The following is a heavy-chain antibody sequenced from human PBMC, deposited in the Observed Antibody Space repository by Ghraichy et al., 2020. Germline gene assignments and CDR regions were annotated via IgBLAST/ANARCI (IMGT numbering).Heavy chain of an antibody. Sequence: SQTLSLTCAVYGGSFSGYYWSWIRQPPGKGLEWIGEINHSGSTNYNPSLKSRVTISVDTSKNQFSLKLSSVTAADTAVYYCARVDSSGGERRGYSYGYRPHFDYWGQGTLVTVSS. J-gene: IGHJ4*02. D-gene: IGHD5-18*01. V-gene: IGHV4-34*01. CDR1: GGSFSGYY. CDR3: ARVDSSGGERRGYSYGYRPHFDY. CDR2: INHSGST.